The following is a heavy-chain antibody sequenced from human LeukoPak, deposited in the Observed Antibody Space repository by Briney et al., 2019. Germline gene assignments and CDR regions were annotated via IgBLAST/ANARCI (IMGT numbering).Heavy chain of an antibody. V-gene: IGHV3-23*01. Sequence: GGSLRLSCAASGFTFSSSAMSWVRQVPGKGLEWVSGISASGGRTFYTDSVKGRFTISRDNSKITLYLQMNSLRAEDAAVYYCAKSYNGYESKPDYWGQGTLVTVSS. CDR1: GFTFSSSA. J-gene: IGHJ4*02. D-gene: IGHD5-12*01. CDR2: ISASGGRT. CDR3: AKSYNGYESKPDY.